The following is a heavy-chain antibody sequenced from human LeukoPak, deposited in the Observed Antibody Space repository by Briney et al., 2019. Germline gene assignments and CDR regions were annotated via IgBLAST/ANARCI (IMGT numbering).Heavy chain of an antibody. Sequence: SGTLSLTCAVPGVSISTNTWWSWVRQTPGKGLEWIGEIFHSESVNSNPSLESRLTISLDKSKNHFSLELTSVTAADTALYFCAREIFGARAFEYWGQGILVTVSS. V-gene: IGHV4-4*02. J-gene: IGHJ4*02. CDR2: IFHSESV. D-gene: IGHD3-3*01. CDR3: AREIFGARAFEY. CDR1: GVSISTNTW.